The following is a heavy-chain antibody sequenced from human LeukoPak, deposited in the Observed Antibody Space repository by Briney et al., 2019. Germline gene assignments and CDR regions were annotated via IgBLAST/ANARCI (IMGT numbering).Heavy chain of an antibody. CDR2: ISGSGDST. D-gene: IGHD6-13*01. J-gene: IGHJ4*02. CDR1: GFTFSNYA. CDR3: AKGNDVQQHLVPFDY. V-gene: IGHV3-23*01. Sequence: GGSLRLSCAASGFTFSNYAVTWVRQAPGKGLEWVSAISGSGDSTFYADSVKGRFTISRDNSKNTLSLQMNSLRAEDTALYYCAKGNDVQQHLVPFDYWGQGTLVTVSS.